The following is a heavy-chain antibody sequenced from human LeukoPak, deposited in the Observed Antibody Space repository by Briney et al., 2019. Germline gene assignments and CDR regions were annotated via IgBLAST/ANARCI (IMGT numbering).Heavy chain of an antibody. CDR3: ARDENYYGSGSYLSD. CDR1: GFTFSSYG. D-gene: IGHD3-10*01. J-gene: IGHJ4*02. V-gene: IGHV3-30*03. Sequence: GGSLRLSCAASGFTFSSYGMHWVRQAPGKGLEWVAVISYDGSNKYYADSVKGRFAISRDNSNNTLYLEINSLRADDTAVYYCARDENYYGSGSYLSDWGQGTLVTVSS. CDR2: ISYDGSNK.